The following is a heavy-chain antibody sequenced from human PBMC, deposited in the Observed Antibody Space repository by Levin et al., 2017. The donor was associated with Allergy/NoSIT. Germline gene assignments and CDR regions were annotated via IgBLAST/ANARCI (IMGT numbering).Heavy chain of an antibody. CDR3: ARSPPNDSTDNDYVLGAFDI. Sequence: SETLSLTCTVSGGSINSYYWSWIRQPPGKGLEWIGYIYYSGSTNYNPSLKSRVTISLDTSKNQFSLKLSSVTAADTAVYYCARSPPNDSTDNDYVLGAFDIWGQGTTVTVSS. D-gene: IGHD3-22*01. CDR1: GGSINSYY. J-gene: IGHJ3*02. CDR2: IYYSGST. V-gene: IGHV4-59*01.